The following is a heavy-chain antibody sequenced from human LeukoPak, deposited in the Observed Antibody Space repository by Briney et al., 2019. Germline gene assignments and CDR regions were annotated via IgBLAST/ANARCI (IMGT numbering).Heavy chain of an antibody. CDR2: IYYSWST. V-gene: IGHV4-39*01. CDR1: GGSISSSSYY. D-gene: IGHD1-1*01. J-gene: IGHJ4*02. CDR3: ARPNWNDLHFEY. Sequence: PSETLSLTCTVSGGSISSSSYYWGWIRQPPGKGLEWIGSIYYSWSTYYNPPLKSRVTISVDTSKNQFSLKLSSVTAADTAVYYCARPNWNDLHFEYWGQGTLVTVSS.